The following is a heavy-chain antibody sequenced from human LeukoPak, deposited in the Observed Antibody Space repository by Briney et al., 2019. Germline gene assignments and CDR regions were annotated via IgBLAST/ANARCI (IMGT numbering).Heavy chain of an antibody. Sequence: PSETLSLTCAVYGGSFSGYYWSWIRQPPGKGLEWIGEINHSGSTNYNPSLKSRVTISVDTSKNRFSLKLSSVTAADTAVYYCARAPYYYGSGSYKRSDAFDIWGQGTMVTVSS. J-gene: IGHJ3*02. V-gene: IGHV4-34*01. CDR2: INHSGST. CDR1: GGSFSGYY. CDR3: ARAPYYYGSGSYKRSDAFDI. D-gene: IGHD3-10*01.